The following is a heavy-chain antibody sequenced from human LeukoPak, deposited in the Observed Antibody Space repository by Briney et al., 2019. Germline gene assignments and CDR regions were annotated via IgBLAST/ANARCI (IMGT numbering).Heavy chain of an antibody. J-gene: IGHJ4*02. D-gene: IGHD4-17*01. V-gene: IGHV4-59*01. CDR2: MYNSGST. CDR3: ARGIESYGDYGY. Sequence: SETLSLTCTVSGGSISGSYWSCIRHPPGKGLEWIAYMYNSGSTNYNPPLKSRVTISIDTSKNQFSLKLSSLTAADTAIYYCARGIESYGDYGYWGQGILVTDSS. CDR1: GGSISGSY.